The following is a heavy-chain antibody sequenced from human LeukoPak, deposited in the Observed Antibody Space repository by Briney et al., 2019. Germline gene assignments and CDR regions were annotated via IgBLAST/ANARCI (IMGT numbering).Heavy chain of an antibody. D-gene: IGHD3-22*01. CDR1: GFTFSSYG. J-gene: IGHJ4*02. CDR3: ARDLYYYDSSGYYLGY. V-gene: IGHV3-33*01. CDR2: IWYDGSNK. Sequence: GGSLGLSCAASGFTFSSYGMHWVRQAPGKGLEWVAVIWYDGSNKYYADSVKGRFTISRDNSKNTLYLQMNSLRAEDTAVYYCARDLYYYDSSGYYLGYWGQGTLVTVSS.